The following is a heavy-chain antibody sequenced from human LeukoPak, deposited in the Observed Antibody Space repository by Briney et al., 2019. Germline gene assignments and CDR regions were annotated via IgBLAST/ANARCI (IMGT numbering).Heavy chain of an antibody. CDR1: GFTFSSYA. CDR3: ARGVRSSSAPGY. CDR2: ISYDGSNK. J-gene: IGHJ4*02. V-gene: IGHV3-30*01. D-gene: IGHD6-13*01. Sequence: PGGSLRLSCAASGFTFSSYAMHWVRQAPGKGLEWVAVISYDGSNKYYADSVKGRFTISRVNSKNTLYLQMNSLRAEDTAVYYCARGVRSSSAPGYWGQGTLVTVSS.